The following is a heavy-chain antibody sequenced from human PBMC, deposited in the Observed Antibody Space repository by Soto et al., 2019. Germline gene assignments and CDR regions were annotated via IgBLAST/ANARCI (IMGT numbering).Heavy chain of an antibody. J-gene: IGHJ6*02. CDR1: GFTFSSYE. CDR3: AKRDDYYGMDV. V-gene: IGHV3-48*03. Sequence: EVQLVESGGGLVQPGGSLRLSCAASGFTFSSYEMNWVRQAPGKGLEWVSYISSSGSTIYYADSVKGRFTISRDNAKNSLDLQMNSRRAEVTAVYYSAKRDDYYGMDVWGQGTTVTVSS. CDR2: ISSSGSTI.